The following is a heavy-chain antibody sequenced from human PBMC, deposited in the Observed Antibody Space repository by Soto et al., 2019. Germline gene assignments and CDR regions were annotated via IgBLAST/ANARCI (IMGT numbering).Heavy chain of an antibody. CDR1: GFTFSDYY. V-gene: IGHV3-11*01. CDR2: ISRSGSAM. CDR3: ARDSSGYDYHYYGMDV. D-gene: IGHD3-10*01. Sequence: LRLSCAASGFTFSDYYMTWVPQAPGKGLEWLSYISRSGSAMYYEDSVKGRFTISRDNAKNSLFLQMNSLRAEDTAVYYCARDSSGYDYHYYGMDVWGQGTTVTVSS. J-gene: IGHJ6*02.